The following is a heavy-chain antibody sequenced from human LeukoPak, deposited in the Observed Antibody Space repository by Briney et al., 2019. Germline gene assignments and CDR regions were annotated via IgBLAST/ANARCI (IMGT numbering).Heavy chain of an antibody. Sequence: ASVKVSCKASGYTFTGYYMHWVRQAPGQGLEWMGWINPNSGGTNYAQKFQGRVTMTRDASISTAYMELSRLRSDDAAVYYCARGQERIGYYYDSSGYYLYWGQGTLVTVSS. CDR2: INPNSGGT. CDR1: GYTFTGYY. V-gene: IGHV1-2*02. J-gene: IGHJ4*02. CDR3: ARGQERIGYYYDSSGYYLY. D-gene: IGHD3-22*01.